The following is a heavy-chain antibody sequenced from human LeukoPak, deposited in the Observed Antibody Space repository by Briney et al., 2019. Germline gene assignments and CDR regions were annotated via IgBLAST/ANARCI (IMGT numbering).Heavy chain of an antibody. CDR3: ANSGYCSSTSCYRGAFDI. D-gene: IGHD2-2*02. V-gene: IGHV3-30*18. CDR1: GFTFSSYG. Sequence: PGRSLRLSCAASGFTFSSYGMHWVRQAPGKGLEWVAVISYDGSNKYYADSVKGRFTISRDTSKNTLYLQMNSLRAEDTAVYYCANSGYCSSTSCYRGAFDIWGQGTMVTVSS. CDR2: ISYDGSNK. J-gene: IGHJ3*02.